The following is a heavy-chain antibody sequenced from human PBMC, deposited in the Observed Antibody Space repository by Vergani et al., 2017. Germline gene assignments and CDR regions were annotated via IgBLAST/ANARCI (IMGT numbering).Heavy chain of an antibody. CDR2: IIPIFGTA. D-gene: IGHD2-15*01. CDR3: ARDRPASIVVGGHSPDAFDI. CDR1: GGTFSSYA. J-gene: IGHJ3*02. Sequence: QVQLVQSGAEVKKPGSSVKVSCKASGGTFSSYAISWVRQAPGQGLEWMGGIIPIFGTANYAQKFQGRVTITADESTSTAYMELSSLRSEDTAVYYCARDRPASIVVGGHSPDAFDIRGQGTMVTVSS. V-gene: IGHV1-69*01.